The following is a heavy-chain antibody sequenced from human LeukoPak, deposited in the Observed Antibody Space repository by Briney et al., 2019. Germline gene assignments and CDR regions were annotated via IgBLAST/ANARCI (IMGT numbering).Heavy chain of an antibody. Sequence: SETLSLTCTVSGGSFNSYYWSWIRQPPGKGLEWIGYIHNSGRSKYNPSPESRVTISVDTSKNQFSLKLASVTAADTAVYYCARLNPIIIVPGVNYYYHSMDVWARGTTVTVSS. V-gene: IGHV4-59*08. D-gene: IGHD3-10*01. CDR1: GGSFNSYY. CDR2: IHNSGRS. J-gene: IGHJ6*02. CDR3: ARLNPIIIVPGVNYYYHSMDV.